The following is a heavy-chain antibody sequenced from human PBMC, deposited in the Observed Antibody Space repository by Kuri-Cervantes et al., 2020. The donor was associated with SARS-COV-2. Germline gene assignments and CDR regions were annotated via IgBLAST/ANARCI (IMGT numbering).Heavy chain of an antibody. V-gene: IGHV3-48*01. Sequence: GGSLRLSCAASGFTFSSYSMNWVRQAPGKGLEWVSYISSSSSTIYYADSVKGRFAISRDSSKNTLYLEMNNLRVEDTAVYYCGKDPAYRGAYDLGKLDYWGQGTLVTVSS. D-gene: IGHD5-12*01. CDR3: GKDPAYRGAYDLGKLDY. J-gene: IGHJ4*02. CDR2: ISSSSSTI. CDR1: GFTFSSYS.